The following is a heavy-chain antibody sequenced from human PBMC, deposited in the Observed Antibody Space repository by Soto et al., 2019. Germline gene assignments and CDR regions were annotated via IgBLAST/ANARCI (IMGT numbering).Heavy chain of an antibody. D-gene: IGHD3-3*01. V-gene: IGHV5-51*01. CDR2: IYPGDSDT. CDR1: GYSFTSYW. CDR3: ARDEDYDDTQASFDY. J-gene: IGHJ4*02. Sequence: GESLKIYCMGSGYSFTSYWIGRVRQMPGKGLEWMGIIYPGDSDTRYSPSFQGQVTIPADKSISTAYMQWSSLKASEAAMFYCARDEDYDDTQASFDYWGQGTLVTVSS.